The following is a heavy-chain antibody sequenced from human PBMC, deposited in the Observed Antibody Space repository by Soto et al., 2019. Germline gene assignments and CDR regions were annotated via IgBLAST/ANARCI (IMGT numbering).Heavy chain of an antibody. CDR1: GGSISSYY. CDR3: ARERGSPSPFDY. Sequence: SETLALTCTVSGGSISSYYWSWIRQPPGKGLEWIGYIYYSGSTNYNPSLKSRVTISVDTSKNQFSLKLSSVTAADTAVYYCARERGSPSPFDYWGQGTLVTSPQ. CDR2: IYYSGST. D-gene: IGHD1-26*01. V-gene: IGHV4-59*01. J-gene: IGHJ4*02.